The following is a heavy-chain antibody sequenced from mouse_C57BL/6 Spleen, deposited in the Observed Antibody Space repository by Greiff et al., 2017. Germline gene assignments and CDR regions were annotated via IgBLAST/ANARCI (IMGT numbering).Heavy chain of an antibody. Sequence: EVKLMESGGGLVKPGGSLKLSCAASGFTFSDYGMHWVRQAPEKGLEWVAYISSGSSTIYYADTVKGRFTISRDNAKNTLFLQMTSLRSEDTAMYYCATRGYGSSPYDYWGQGTTLTVSS. CDR1: GFTFSDYG. CDR3: ATRGYGSSPYDY. V-gene: IGHV5-17*01. J-gene: IGHJ2*01. D-gene: IGHD1-1*01. CDR2: ISSGSSTI.